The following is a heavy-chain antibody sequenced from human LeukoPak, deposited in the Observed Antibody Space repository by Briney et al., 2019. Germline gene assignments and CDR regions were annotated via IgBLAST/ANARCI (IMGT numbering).Heavy chain of an antibody. CDR1: GFTFSSYA. CDR3: AKISSGYCSGGSCYLDY. CDR2: ISGSGGST. J-gene: IGHJ4*02. D-gene: IGHD2-15*01. V-gene: IGHV3-23*01. Sequence: PGGSLRLSCAASGFTFSSYAMSWVRQAPGMGLEWVSAISGSGGSTYYADSVKGRFAISRDNAKNTLYLQMNSLRVEDTAVYYCAKISSGYCSGGSCYLDYWGQGTLVTVSS.